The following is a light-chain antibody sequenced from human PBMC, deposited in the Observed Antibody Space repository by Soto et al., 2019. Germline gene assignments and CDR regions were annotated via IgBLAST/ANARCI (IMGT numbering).Light chain of an antibody. CDR2: QDS. CDR3: QAWDSSTAVV. J-gene: IGLJ2*01. CDR1: KLGDKY. Sequence: SYELTQPPSVSVSPGQTASITCSGDKLGDKYACWYQQKPGQSPVLVIYQDSKRPSGIPEGFSGSNSGNTATLTISGTQAMDEADYYCQAWDSSTAVVFGGGTKLTVL. V-gene: IGLV3-1*01.